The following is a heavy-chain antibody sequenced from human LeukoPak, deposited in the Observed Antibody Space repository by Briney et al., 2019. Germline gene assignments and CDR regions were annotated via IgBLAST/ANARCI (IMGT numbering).Heavy chain of an antibody. D-gene: IGHD3-22*01. CDR2: IRYDGSNK. CDR3: AKASQFDYDSSGYYRKIYYFDY. V-gene: IGHV3-30*02. J-gene: IGHJ4*02. CDR1: GFTFSSYG. Sequence: VGSLRLSCAASGFTFSSYGMHWVRQAPGKGLEWVAFIRYDGSNKYYADSVKGRFTISRDNSKNTLYLQMNSLRAEDTAVYYCAKASQFDYDSSGYYRKIYYFDYWGQGTLVTVSS.